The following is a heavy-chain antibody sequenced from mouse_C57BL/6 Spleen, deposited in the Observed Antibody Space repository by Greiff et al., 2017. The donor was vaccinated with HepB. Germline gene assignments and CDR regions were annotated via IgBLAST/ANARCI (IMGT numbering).Heavy chain of an antibody. V-gene: IGHV5-16*01. D-gene: IGHD2-1*01. CDR2: INYDGSST. CDR3: AREGYYGNYGYAMDY. Sequence: EVKLMESEGGLVQPGSSMKLSCTASGFTFSDYYMAWVRQVPEKGLEWVANINYDGSSTYYLDSLKSRFIISRDNAKNILYLQMSSLKSEDTATYYCAREGYYGNYGYAMDYWGQGTSVTVSS. J-gene: IGHJ4*01. CDR1: GFTFSDYY.